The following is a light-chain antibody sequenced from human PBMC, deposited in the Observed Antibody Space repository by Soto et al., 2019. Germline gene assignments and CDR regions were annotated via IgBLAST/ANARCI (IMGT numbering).Light chain of an antibody. J-gene: IGLJ2*01. V-gene: IGLV2-14*01. Sequence: QSVLTQPSSVAGSPGQSITISCTGTSSDVGGYNSVSWYQQHPGKAPKLMIYEVTNRPSGVSNRFSASKSGNTASLTISGLQAEDAADYYCSSYTSSSTLVVFGGGTKLTVL. CDR1: SSDVGGYNS. CDR2: EVT. CDR3: SSYTSSSTLVV.